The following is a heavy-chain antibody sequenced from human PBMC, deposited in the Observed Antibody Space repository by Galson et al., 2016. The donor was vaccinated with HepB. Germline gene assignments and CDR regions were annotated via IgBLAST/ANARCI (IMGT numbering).Heavy chain of an antibody. D-gene: IGHD1-20*01. J-gene: IGHJ4*02. CDR2: IYWDDEK. V-gene: IGHV2-5*02. CDR1: GFSLNTNEVG. CDR3: ARRRNWNYYFDF. Sequence: ALVKPTQTLTLTCTFSGFSLNTNEVGVGWIRQPPGKALEWLGLIYWDDEKRYSPSLKNRLTITKDTSKNQVVLTLTNMDPVDTATYYCARRRNWNYYFDFWGQGTLVTVSS.